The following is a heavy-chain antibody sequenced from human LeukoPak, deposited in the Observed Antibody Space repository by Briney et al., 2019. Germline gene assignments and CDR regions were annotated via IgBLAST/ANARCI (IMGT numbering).Heavy chain of an antibody. D-gene: IGHD3-10*01. V-gene: IGHV3-23*01. CDR3: AKTRHLWFGERRDTRTDY. CDR1: GFTFSSYA. Sequence: PGGSLRLSCAASGFTFSSYAMSWVRQAPGKGLEWVSAIRGSGGSTYYADSVKGRFTISRDNSKNTLYLQMHSLRAEDTAVYYCAKTRHLWFGERRDTRTDYWGQGTLVTVSS. CDR2: IRGSGGST. J-gene: IGHJ4*02.